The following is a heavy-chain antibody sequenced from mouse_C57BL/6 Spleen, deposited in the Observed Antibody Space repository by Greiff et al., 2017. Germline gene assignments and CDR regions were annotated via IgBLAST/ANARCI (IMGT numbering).Heavy chain of an antibody. V-gene: IGHV5-17*01. D-gene: IGHD1-1*01. CDR3: VYSFAY. J-gene: IGHJ3*01. CDR1: GFTFSDYG. Sequence: EVQRVESGGGLVKPGGSLKLSCAASGFTFSDYGMHWVRQDPEKGLEWVAYISSGSSTIYYADKVKGRFTISRDNAKNTLFLQLTSLRSEDTAMYYCVYSFAYWGQGTLVTVSA. CDR2: ISSGSSTI.